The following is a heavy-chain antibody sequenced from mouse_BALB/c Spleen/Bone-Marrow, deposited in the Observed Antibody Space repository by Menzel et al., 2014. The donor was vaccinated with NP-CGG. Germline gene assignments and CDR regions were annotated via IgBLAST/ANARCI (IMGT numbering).Heavy chain of an antibody. D-gene: IGHD2-14*01. J-gene: IGHJ4*01. V-gene: IGHV14-3*02. CDR1: GFNIKDTY. CDR3: TRFQVRRLLDY. CDR2: IDPANGNT. Sequence: EVQLQQSGAELVKPGASVKLSCTASGFNIKDTYMHWVKQRPEQGLEWIGRIDPANGNTKYDPKFQGKATITADTSSNTAYLQLSSLTSEDTAVYYGTRFQVRRLLDYWGQGTSVTVSS.